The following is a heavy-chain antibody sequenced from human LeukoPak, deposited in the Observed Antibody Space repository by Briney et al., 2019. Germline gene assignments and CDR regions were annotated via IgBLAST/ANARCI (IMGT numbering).Heavy chain of an antibody. CDR3: AKDSSSHPRGFDY. CDR2: IRYDGSNK. Sequence: GGSLRLSCAASGFTFSSYGMHWVRQAPGKGLEWVAFIRYDGSNKYYADSVKGRFTISRDNSKNTLYLQMNGLRAEDTAVYYCAKDSSSHPRGFDYWGQGTLVTVSS. CDR1: GFTFSSYG. V-gene: IGHV3-30*02. D-gene: IGHD6-13*01. J-gene: IGHJ4*02.